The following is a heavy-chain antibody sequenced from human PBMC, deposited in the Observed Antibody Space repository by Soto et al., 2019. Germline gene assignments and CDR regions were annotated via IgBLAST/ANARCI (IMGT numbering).Heavy chain of an antibody. CDR2: INPGDGKT. J-gene: IGHJ4*02. CDR1: GFTFTDYS. CDR3: ARGADGGWPFDY. Sequence: ASVKVSCKASGFTFTDYSIHWVRQAPGQRLECMGWINPGDGKTTFSHKFQGRVTISRDTSASTAYMELSSLTSEDTAVYYCARGADGGWPFDYWGLGTLVTVSS. V-gene: IGHV1-3*01. D-gene: IGHD6-19*01.